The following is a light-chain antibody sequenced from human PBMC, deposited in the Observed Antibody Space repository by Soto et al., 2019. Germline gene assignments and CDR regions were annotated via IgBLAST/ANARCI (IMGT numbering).Light chain of an antibody. Sequence: QSVLTQPPSASGTPGQRVTISCSGSSSNIGSNTVNWYQQLPGTATKLLLYSNNQRPSGVPDRFSGAKSGTSASLAISGLQSEDEADYYCASCDDSLNGLCVFVRGTKVTVL. J-gene: IGLJ3*02. CDR3: ASCDDSLNGLCV. CDR1: SSNIGSNT. V-gene: IGLV1-44*01. CDR2: SNN.